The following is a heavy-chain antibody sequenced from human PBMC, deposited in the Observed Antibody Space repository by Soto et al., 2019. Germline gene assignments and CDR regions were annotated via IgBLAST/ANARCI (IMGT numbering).Heavy chain of an antibody. J-gene: IGHJ4*02. V-gene: IGHV4-31*03. CDR1: GGSISSGGYY. CDR2: IYYSGST. D-gene: IGHD1-26*01. CDR3: ERLRGGGTFDG. Sequence: SETLSLTCTVSGGSISSGGYYWSWIRQHPGKGLEWIGYIYYSGSTYYNPSLKSRVTISVDTSKNQFSLKLSSVAAADTAVYYCERLRGGGTFDGWGQGTLVTVSS.